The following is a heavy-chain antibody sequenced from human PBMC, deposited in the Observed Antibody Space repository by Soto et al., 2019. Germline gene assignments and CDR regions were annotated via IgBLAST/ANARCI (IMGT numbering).Heavy chain of an antibody. J-gene: IGHJ5*02. D-gene: IGHD5-18*01. Sequence: PSETLSLTCTVSGGSISSGNYYWSWIRQPPGKGLEWIGFISYSGSTNYNPSLKSRVTISVDTSKNQFSLKLSSVTAADTAVYYCARGRGQLWPRNWFDPWGQGTLVTVSS. CDR1: GGSISSGNYY. CDR3: ARGRGQLWPRNWFDP. CDR2: ISYSGST. V-gene: IGHV4-30-4*01.